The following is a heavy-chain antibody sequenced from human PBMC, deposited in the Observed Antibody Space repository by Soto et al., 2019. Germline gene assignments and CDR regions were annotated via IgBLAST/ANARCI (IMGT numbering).Heavy chain of an antibody. CDR3: ARDHRWYSSSWYPGWFDP. CDR2: INPNSGGT. D-gene: IGHD6-13*01. V-gene: IGHV1-2*02. Sequence: GASVKVSCKASGFTFSNSAVQWVRQARGQRLEWMGWINPNSGGTNYAQKFQGRVTMTRDTSISTAYMELSRLRSDDTAVYYCARDHRWYSSSWYPGWFDPWGQGTLVTVSS. J-gene: IGHJ5*02. CDR1: GFTFSNSA.